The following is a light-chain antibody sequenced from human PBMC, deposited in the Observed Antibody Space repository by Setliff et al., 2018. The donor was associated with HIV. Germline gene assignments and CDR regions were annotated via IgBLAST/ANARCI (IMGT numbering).Light chain of an antibody. CDR2: DNG. CDR1: NIGSKS. V-gene: IGLV3-21*03. J-gene: IGLJ1*01. CDR3: QVWDSSSDHHV. Sequence: SYELTQPPSVSVAPGKTARITCGGNNIGSKSVHWYQQKPGQAPVLVVCDNGDRPSGIPERFSGSNSGNTATLTISRVEAGDEADYYCQVWDSSSDHHVFGTGTKVTVL.